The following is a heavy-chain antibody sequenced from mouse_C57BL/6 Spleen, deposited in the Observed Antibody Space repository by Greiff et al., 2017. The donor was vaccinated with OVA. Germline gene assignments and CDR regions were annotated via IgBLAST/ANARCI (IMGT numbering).Heavy chain of an antibody. D-gene: IGHD2-5*01. CDR2: ISYDGSN. J-gene: IGHJ4*01. CDR1: GYSITSGYY. V-gene: IGHV3-6*01. CDR3: ARGATIVEDYYTMYY. Sequence: EVKLQESGPGLVKPSQSLSLTCSVTGYSITSGYYWNWIRQFPGNKLEWMGYISYDGSNNYNPSLKNRTTITRDTSTNQSFLKLNSVTTEETTAYYCARGATIVEDYYTMYYWGQGSSLTVSS.